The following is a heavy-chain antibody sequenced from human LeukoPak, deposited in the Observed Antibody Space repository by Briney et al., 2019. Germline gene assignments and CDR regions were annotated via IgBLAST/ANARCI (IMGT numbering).Heavy chain of an antibody. D-gene: IGHD2-21*02. V-gene: IGHV4-59*01. CDR1: GGSISSYN. J-gene: IGHJ3*02. Sequence: DPSETLSFTCTVSGGSISSYNWSWLRQPPGKGLEWIGYIYYSGSTNYNPSLKSRVTISVDTSKNQFSLKLSSVTAADTAVYYCARLAYCGGDCSDAFDIWGQGTMVTVSS. CDR3: ARLAYCGGDCSDAFDI. CDR2: IYYSGST.